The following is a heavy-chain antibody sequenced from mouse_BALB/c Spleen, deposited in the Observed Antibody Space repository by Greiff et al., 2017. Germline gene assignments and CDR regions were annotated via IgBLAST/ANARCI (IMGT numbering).Heavy chain of an antibody. CDR3: ARRWRDYAMDY. D-gene: IGHD2-3*01. V-gene: IGHV5-12-1*01. Sequence: EVKLVESGGGLVQPGGSRKLSCAASGFAFSSYDMSWVRQTPEKRLEWVAYISSGGGSTYYPDTVKGRFTISRDNAKNTLYLQMSSLKSEDTAMYYCARRWRDYAMDYWGQGTSVTVSS. CDR2: ISSGGGST. J-gene: IGHJ4*01. CDR1: GFAFSSYD.